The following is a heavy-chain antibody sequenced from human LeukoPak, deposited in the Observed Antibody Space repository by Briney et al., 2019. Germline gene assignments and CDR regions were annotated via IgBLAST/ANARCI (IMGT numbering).Heavy chain of an antibody. CDR3: ARERYWNYKVDPFDY. D-gene: IGHD1-7*01. CDR2: IYYSGST. V-gene: IGHV4-39*07. J-gene: IGHJ4*02. Sequence: SETLSLTCTVSGGSISSSSYYWGWIRQPPGKGLEWIGSIYYSGSTYYNPSLKSRVTISVDTSKNQFSLKLSSVTAADTAVYYCARERYWNYKVDPFDYWGQGTLVTVSS. CDR1: GGSISSSSYY.